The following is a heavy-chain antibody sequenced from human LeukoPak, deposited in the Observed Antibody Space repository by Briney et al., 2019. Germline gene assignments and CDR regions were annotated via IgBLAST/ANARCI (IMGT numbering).Heavy chain of an antibody. D-gene: IGHD2-8*02. V-gene: IGHV3-30-3*01. CDR2: ISYDGNNK. CDR3: SRYHGTGYFDY. J-gene: IGHJ4*02. CDR1: ELSFGSYP. Sequence: GGSLRLSCVAFELSFGSYPIYWVRQAPGKGLEWVAVISYDGNNKYYADSVKGRFTISRDNSKNTLYVQMNSQRPEDTAVYYCSRYHGTGYFDYWGQGTLVTVSS.